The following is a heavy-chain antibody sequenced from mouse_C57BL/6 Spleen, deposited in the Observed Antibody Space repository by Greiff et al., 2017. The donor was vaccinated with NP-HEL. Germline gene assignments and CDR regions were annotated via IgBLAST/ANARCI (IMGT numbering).Heavy chain of an antibody. D-gene: IGHD1-1*01. V-gene: IGHV14-1*01. Sequence: VQLKQSGAELVRPGASVKLSCTASGFNIKDYYMHWVKQRPEQGLEWIGRIDPEDGDTEYAPKFQGKATMTADTSSNTAYLQLSSLTSEDTAVYYCTTSSFYYGSSYGFAYWGQGTLVTVSA. CDR3: TTSSFYYGSSYGFAY. CDR1: GFNIKDYY. CDR2: IDPEDGDT. J-gene: IGHJ3*01.